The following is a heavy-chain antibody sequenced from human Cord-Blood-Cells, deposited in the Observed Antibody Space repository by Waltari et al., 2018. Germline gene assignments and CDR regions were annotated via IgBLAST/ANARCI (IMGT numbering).Heavy chain of an antibody. CDR1: GGSFSGYY. CDR3: ARVVRTDSSSNWFDP. Sequence: QVQLQQWGAGLLKPSETLSLTCAVYGGSFSGYYWSWIRQPPGKGLEWIGESNHSGSTNYTPSLKRRVTISVDPSKNQFSLKLSSVTAADTAVYYCARVVRTDSSSNWFDPWGQGTLVTVSS. J-gene: IGHJ5*02. V-gene: IGHV4-34*01. CDR2: SNHSGST. D-gene: IGHD6-13*01.